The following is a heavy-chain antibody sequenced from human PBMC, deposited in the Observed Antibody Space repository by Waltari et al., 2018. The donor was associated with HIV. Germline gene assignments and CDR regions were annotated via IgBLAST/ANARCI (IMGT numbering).Heavy chain of an antibody. V-gene: IGHV1-46*01. CDR1: GYTFTSYY. Sequence: QVQLVQSGAEVKKPGASVKVSCKASGYTFTSYYMHWVRQAPGQGREWMERINPSGGSTSYAQKFQARFPMTRDTSTSTVYMELSSLRSADTAVYYCARGAAAGTYYYYGMDVWGQGTTVTVSS. CDR3: ARGAAAGTYYYYGMDV. D-gene: IGHD6-13*01. J-gene: IGHJ6*02. CDR2: INPSGGST.